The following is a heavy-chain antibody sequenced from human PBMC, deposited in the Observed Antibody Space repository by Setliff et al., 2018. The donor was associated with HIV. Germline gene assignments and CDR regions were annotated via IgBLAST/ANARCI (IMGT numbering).Heavy chain of an antibody. J-gene: IGHJ4*03. CDR1: GDAFTDYY. CDR2: INPNSGGT. D-gene: IGHD3-22*01. V-gene: IGHV1-2*02. CDR3: ARAAYGYDSSGYFFDY. Sequence: GASVKVSCKASGDAFTDYYIHWVRQAPGQGLEWMGWINPNSGGTNYAQKFQGRVTMTRDTSISTAFMDLSRLRSDDTAVYYCARAAYGYDSSGYFFDYWGKGTTVTVSS.